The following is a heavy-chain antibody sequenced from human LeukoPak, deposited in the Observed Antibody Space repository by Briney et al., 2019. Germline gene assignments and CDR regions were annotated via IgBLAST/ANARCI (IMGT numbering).Heavy chain of an antibody. CDR2: IYHSGST. J-gene: IGHJ4*02. CDR3: ARIDDGGGYSLPFDY. V-gene: IGHV4-4*01. D-gene: IGHD3-22*01. Sequence: GTLSLTCAVSGASISSNNYWSWVRQPPGRGLEWIGDIYHSGSTNYNPSLKSRVTISVDKSNNQFSLDLDSVTSADTAVYFCARIDDGGGYSLPFDYWGQGTLVTVSS. CDR1: GASISSNNY.